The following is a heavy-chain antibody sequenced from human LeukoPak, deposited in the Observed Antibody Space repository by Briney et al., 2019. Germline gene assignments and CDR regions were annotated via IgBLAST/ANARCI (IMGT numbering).Heavy chain of an antibody. Sequence: GGSLRLSCAGSFSSYNKVWMNWVRQAPGEGLEWVGRMKSTTDGGSTDYAAPVKGRFIISRDDSEKMAYLEMNRLKIEDTAVYYCSTHPTSGFWGQGTLVTVSS. CDR3: STHPTSGF. CDR1: FSSYNKVW. D-gene: IGHD2-15*01. V-gene: IGHV3-15*07. CDR2: MKSTTDGGST. J-gene: IGHJ4*02.